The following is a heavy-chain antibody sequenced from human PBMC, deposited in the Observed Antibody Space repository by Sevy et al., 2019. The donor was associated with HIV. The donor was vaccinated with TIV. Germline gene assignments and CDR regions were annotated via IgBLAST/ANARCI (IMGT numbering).Heavy chain of an antibody. J-gene: IGHJ4*02. CDR2: FNPKSGGT. CDR3: AGGLEYCGSIDCPFGF. V-gene: IGHV1-2*06. Sequence: ASVKVSCKASGYTFSGYYIHWVRQAHGQGLEWMGRFNPKSGGTNYAQKFQGRVTMTTDTSISTDYMDLSRLRSDDTAVYYCAGGLEYCGSIDCPFGFWGQGTLVTVSS. CDR1: GYTFSGYY. D-gene: IGHD2-2*01.